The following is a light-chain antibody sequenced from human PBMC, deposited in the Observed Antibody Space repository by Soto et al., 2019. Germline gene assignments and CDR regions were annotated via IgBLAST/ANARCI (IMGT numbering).Light chain of an antibody. Sequence: IQMTQSPSSLSASTGDRVTITCRASQGISSYLAWYQQKPGKAPKLLIYAASTLQSGVPSRFSGSGSGTEFTLTISSLQSEDFAVYYCQQYNNWPWTFGQGTKVDIK. CDR2: AAS. CDR3: QQYNNWPWT. J-gene: IGKJ1*01. CDR1: QGISSY. V-gene: IGKV1-8*01.